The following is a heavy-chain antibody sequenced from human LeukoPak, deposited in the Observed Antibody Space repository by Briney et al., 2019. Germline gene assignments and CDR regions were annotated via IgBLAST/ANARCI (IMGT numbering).Heavy chain of an antibody. V-gene: IGHV4-34*01. CDR3: ARGVAAAGYYYYGMDV. J-gene: IGHJ6*02. Sequence: SETLSLTCAVCGGSFSGYYWSWLRQPPGKGLEWIGEINHSGSTNYNPSLKSRVTISVDTSKNQFSLKLSSVTAADTAVYYCARGVAAAGYYYYGMDVWGQATTVTVSS. CDR2: INHSGST. CDR1: GGSFSGYY. D-gene: IGHD6-13*01.